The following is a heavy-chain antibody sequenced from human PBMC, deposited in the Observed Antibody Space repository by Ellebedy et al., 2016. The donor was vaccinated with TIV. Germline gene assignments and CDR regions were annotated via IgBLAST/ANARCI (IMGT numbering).Heavy chain of an antibody. Sequence: SVKVSCXACGGTFSSYAISWARQAPGQGLEWMGGIIPIFGTENYAQKLQGRVTITADKSTSTAYMELSSLRSADTAVYYCARGSSWWGNGMDVWGQGTTVTVSS. CDR1: GGTFSSYA. J-gene: IGHJ6*02. D-gene: IGHD2-15*01. V-gene: IGHV1-69*06. CDR2: IIPIFGTE. CDR3: ARGSSWWGNGMDV.